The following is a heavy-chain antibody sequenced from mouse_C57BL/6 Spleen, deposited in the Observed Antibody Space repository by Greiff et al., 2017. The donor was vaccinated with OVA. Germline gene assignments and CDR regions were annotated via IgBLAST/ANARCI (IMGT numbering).Heavy chain of an antibody. V-gene: IGHV2-2*01. D-gene: IGHD1-1*01. CDR3: ASLLLLRPYWYFDV. CDR2: IWSGGST. Sequence: VQLQQSGPGLVQPSQSLSIPCTVSGFSLTSYGVHWVRQSPGKGLEWLGVIWSGGSTDYNAAFISRLSISKDNSKSQVFFKMNSLQADDTAIYYCASLLLLRPYWYFDVWGTGTTVTVSS. CDR1: GFSLTSYG. J-gene: IGHJ1*03.